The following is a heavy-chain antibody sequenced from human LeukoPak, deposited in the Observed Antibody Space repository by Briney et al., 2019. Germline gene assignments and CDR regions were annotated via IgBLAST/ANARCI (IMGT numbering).Heavy chain of an antibody. CDR1: GGSISSYY. J-gene: IGHJ6*03. CDR3: ARHYYDSSGYYYQWGYYYYMDV. Sequence: PSETLSLTCTVSGGSISSYYWSWIRQPPGKGLEWIGYIYYSGSTNYNPSLKSRVTISVDTSKNQFSLKLSSVTAADTAVYYCARHYYDSSGYYYQWGYYYYMDVWGKGTTVTVSS. V-gene: IGHV4-59*01. CDR2: IYYSGST. D-gene: IGHD3-22*01.